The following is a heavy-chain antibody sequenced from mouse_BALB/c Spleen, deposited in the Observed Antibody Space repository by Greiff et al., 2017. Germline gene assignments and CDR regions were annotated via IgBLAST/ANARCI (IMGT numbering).Heavy chain of an antibody. V-gene: IGHV1S81*02. CDR3: AVYDGYSAY. CDR1: GYTFTSYW. J-gene: IGHJ3*01. D-gene: IGHD2-3*01. Sequence: QVQLQQPGAELVKPGASVKLSCKASGYTFTSYWMHWVKQRPGQGLEWIGEINPSNGRTNFNEKFKSKATLTVDKSSSTAYMQLSSLTSEDSAVYYCAVYDGYSAYWGQGTLVTVSA. CDR2: INPSNGRT.